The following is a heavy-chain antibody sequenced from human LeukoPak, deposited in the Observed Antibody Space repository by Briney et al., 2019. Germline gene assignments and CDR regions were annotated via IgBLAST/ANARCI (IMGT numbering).Heavy chain of an antibody. D-gene: IGHD3-16*01. CDR3: ARVGTFGGVIDY. CDR2: MNPNSGNT. Sequence: ASVKVSCKASGYTFTSYDINWVRQATGQGLEWMGWMNPNSGNTGYAQKFQGGVTMTRNTSISTAYMELSSLRSEDTAVYYCARVGTFGGVIDYWGQGTLVTVS. V-gene: IGHV1-8*01. J-gene: IGHJ4*02. CDR1: GYTFTSYD.